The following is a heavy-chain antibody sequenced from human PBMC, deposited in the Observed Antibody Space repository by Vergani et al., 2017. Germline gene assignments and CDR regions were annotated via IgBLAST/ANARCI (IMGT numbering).Heavy chain of an antibody. D-gene: IGHD6-19*01. CDR2: LSASDRRT. J-gene: IGHJ3*02. Sequence: EVQMVGSGGGLVKPGGSLRLSCAASGFTFIMHAMSWVRQAPGKGLEWVSTLSASDRRTHYADSVKGRFTISRDNSKNTLFLHMNSLRPEDTAVYYCAKVGRSEVAGTFGAFDIWGQGTMVTVSS. CDR1: GFTFIMHA. V-gene: IGHV3-23*04. CDR3: AKVGRSEVAGTFGAFDI.